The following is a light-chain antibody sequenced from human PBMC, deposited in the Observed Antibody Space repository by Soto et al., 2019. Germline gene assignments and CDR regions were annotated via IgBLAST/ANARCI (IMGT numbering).Light chain of an antibody. J-gene: IGKJ4*01. V-gene: IGKV3-15*01. CDR2: GAS. CDR3: QHYNNLPLS. CDR1: QGINNN. Sequence: EIVVTQSPATLSVSPGERATLFCRASQGINNNLAWYQQRPGQAPRLLIYGASTRAPGIPARFSGSGSGTDFTLTISSLQSEDVAVYHCQHYNNLPLSFGGGYKVEI.